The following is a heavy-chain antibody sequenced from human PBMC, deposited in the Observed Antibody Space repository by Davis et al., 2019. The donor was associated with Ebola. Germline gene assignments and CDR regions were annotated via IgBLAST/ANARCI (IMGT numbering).Heavy chain of an antibody. D-gene: IGHD6-13*01. V-gene: IGHV1-18*01. J-gene: IGHJ5*02. CDR1: GYTFTSYG. CDR3: ARASPLAAAGTFDP. CDR2: ISAYNGNT. Sequence: ASVMVSCKASGYTFTSYGISRVRQAPGQGLEWMGWISAYNGNTNYAQKLQGRVTMTTDTSTSTAYMELRSLRSDDTAVYYCARASPLAAAGTFDPWGQGTLVTVSS.